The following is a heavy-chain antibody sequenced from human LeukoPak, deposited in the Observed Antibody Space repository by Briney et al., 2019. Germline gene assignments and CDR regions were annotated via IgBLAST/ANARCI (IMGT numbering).Heavy chain of an antibody. CDR3: ARDDIALATCFDY. CDR1: GFTFSRYN. Sequence: GGSLRLSCAASGFTFSRYNMNWVRQALGKGLEWVSSISGSSYIYYADSVKGRFTISRDNAKNSLYLQMNSLRAEDTAVYYCARDDIALATCFDYWGQGTLVTVSS. D-gene: IGHD6-19*01. V-gene: IGHV3-21*01. J-gene: IGHJ4*02. CDR2: ISGSSYI.